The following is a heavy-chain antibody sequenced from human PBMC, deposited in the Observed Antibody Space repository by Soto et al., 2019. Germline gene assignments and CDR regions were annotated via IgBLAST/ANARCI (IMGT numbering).Heavy chain of an antibody. D-gene: IGHD3-10*01. J-gene: IGHJ5*02. Sequence: HWATLSITCTFSGGSVGSGSYYWIWILHPPRKGLYWIGYIYYSGSTNYNPSLKSRVTIPVDTSKNQFSLKLSSVTAADTAVYYCARVVRYYYGSGSYYNVWFDPWGQGTLVTVSS. CDR2: IYYSGST. CDR1: GGSVGSGSYY. V-gene: IGHV4-61*01. CDR3: ARVVRYYYGSGSYYNVWFDP.